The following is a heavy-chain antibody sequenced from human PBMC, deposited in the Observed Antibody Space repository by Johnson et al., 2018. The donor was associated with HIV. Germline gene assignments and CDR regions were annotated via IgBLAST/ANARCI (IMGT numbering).Heavy chain of an antibody. CDR2: IYSGGST. CDR1: GFTVSSNY. CDR3: TRRNWNSGSGFDI. D-gene: IGHD1-7*01. V-gene: IGHV3-53*01. Sequence: VQLVESGGGLIQPGGSLRLSCAASGFTVSSNYMSWVRQAPGKGLEWVSVIYSGGSTYYADSVKGRFTISRDNSKNTLYLQMNSLGAGDTAVYYCTRRNWNSGSGFDIWGQGTMVIVSS. J-gene: IGHJ3*02.